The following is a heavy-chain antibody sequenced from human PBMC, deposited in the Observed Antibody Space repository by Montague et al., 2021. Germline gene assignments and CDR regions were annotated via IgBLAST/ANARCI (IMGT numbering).Heavy chain of an antibody. Sequence: SETLSLTCTVSGASISSYYWSWIRQPPGKGLEWIGCHYDSGNANHNPSLRGRVTISVDTTKNQSSLKLSSVTAADTAVYYCARGSDYMKNWGQGTLVTVSS. V-gene: IGHV4-59*13. CDR3: ARGSDYMKN. CDR1: GASISSYY. D-gene: IGHD1-26*01. CDR2: HYDSGNA. J-gene: IGHJ4*02.